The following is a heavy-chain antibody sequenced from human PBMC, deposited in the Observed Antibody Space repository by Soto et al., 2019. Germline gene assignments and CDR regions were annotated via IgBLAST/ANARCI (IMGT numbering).Heavy chain of an antibody. CDR3: ARDYYDSSGSLYGMDV. V-gene: IGHV1-69*13. Sequence: SVKVCCKASGGTFSSYSISWVRQAPGQGLEWMGGIIPIFGTANYAQKFQGRVTITADESTSTAYMELSSLRSEDTAVYYCARDYYDSSGSLYGMDVWGQGTTVTVSS. D-gene: IGHD3-22*01. J-gene: IGHJ6*02. CDR1: GGTFSSYS. CDR2: IIPIFGTA.